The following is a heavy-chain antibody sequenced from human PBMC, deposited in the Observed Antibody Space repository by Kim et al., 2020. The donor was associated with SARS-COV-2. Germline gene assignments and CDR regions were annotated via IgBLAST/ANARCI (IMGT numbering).Heavy chain of an antibody. CDR3: ARDGSDSGLYGLDV. J-gene: IGHJ6*02. CDR1: GFTFSRYW. D-gene: IGHD2-2*03. V-gene: IGHV3-7*03. Sequence: GGSLRLSCAASGFTFSRYWMNWVRQAPGKGLEWVAIIKQDGSEKKYVDSVKGRFTISRDNAKSSLYLQMNNLRAEDTAVYYCARDGSDSGLYGLDVWGQGTTVTVSS. CDR2: IKQDGSEK.